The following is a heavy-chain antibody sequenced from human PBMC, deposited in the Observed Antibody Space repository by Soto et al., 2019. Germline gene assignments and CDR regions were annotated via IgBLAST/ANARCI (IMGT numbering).Heavy chain of an antibody. CDR2: INPGGGIT. CDR1: AYTITSLY. CDR3: ARSILENYYYYGMDV. J-gene: IGHJ6*02. Sequence: GSVKVSCKASAYTITSLYMYWVRQAPGQGFKRMGMINPGGGITTYAQKFQCRVTVTRDTYTSTVYMEVSSLRSDDTAVYYCARSILENYYYYGMDVWGQGTTVTVSS. D-gene: IGHD3-10*01. V-gene: IGHV1-46*01.